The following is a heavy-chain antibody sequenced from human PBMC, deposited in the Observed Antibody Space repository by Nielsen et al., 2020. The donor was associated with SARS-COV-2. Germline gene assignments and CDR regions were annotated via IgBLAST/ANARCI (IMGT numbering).Heavy chain of an antibody. CDR3: ARATMTDADAFDI. D-gene: IGHD4-17*01. Sequence: LSLSCTVSGGSINSGDYYWNWVRQPPGKGLEWIGYIYYSGTTYYNPSHESRATISVATSKSQFSLKLRSVTAADTAVYYCARATMTDADAFDIWGQGAMVTVSS. CDR1: GGSINSGDYY. CDR2: IYYSGTT. V-gene: IGHV4-30-4*01. J-gene: IGHJ3*02.